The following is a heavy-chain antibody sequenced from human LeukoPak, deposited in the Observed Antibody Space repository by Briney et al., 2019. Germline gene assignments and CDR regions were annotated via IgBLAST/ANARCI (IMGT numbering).Heavy chain of an antibody. Sequence: PSETLSLTCTVSGGSISSSSYYWGWIRQPPGKGLEWIGSIYYSGSTYYNPSLKSRGTISVDTSKNQFSLKLSSVTAADTAVYYCARVQLERRRAPRKDYYYYGMDVWGQGTTVTVSS. J-gene: IGHJ6*02. CDR1: GGSISSSSYY. CDR3: ARVQLERRRAPRKDYYYYGMDV. V-gene: IGHV4-39*01. CDR2: IYYSGST. D-gene: IGHD1-1*01.